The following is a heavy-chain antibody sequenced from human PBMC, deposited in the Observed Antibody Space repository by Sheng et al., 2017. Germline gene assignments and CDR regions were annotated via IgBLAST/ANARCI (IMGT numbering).Heavy chain of an antibody. D-gene: IGHD2-8*02. V-gene: IGHV4-39*07. Sequence: QLQLQESGPGLVKPSETLSLTCTVSGGSISSSDYYWGWIRQSPGRAEWIGSIHYRGSTYYNSSLKSRVTISVDTSKNQFSLKLSSVTAADTAMYYCARGWYIDYWGQGTLVAVSS. J-gene: IGHJ4*02. CDR1: GGSISSSDYY. CDR3: ARGWYIDY. CDR2: IHYRGST.